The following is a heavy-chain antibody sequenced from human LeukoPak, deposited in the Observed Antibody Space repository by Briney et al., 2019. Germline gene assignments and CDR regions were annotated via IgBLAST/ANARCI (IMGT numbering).Heavy chain of an antibody. Sequence: ASVKVSCKASGYTFTGYYMHWVRQAPGQGLEWMGWMNPNSGNTGYAQKFQGRVTMTRNTSISTAYMELSSLRSEDTAVYYCARGLQAAASPEYNWFDPWGQGTLVTVPS. J-gene: IGHJ5*02. V-gene: IGHV1-8*02. CDR2: MNPNSGNT. CDR1: GYTFTGYY. D-gene: IGHD6-13*01. CDR3: ARGLQAAASPEYNWFDP.